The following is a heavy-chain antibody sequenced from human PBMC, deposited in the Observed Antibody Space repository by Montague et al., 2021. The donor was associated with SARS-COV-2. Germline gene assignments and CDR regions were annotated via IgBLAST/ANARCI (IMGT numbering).Heavy chain of an antibody. V-gene: IGHV3-7*01. CDR1: GFSFSSHW. Sequence: SLRLSCAASGFSFSSHWMSWVRQAPGKGLEWVANIHRDGSERHYVDSVKGRFIISRDNAKNSLYLQVGSLGAEDTAVYYCARGGGRPYQYDTGGYSAWGQGTLVTVSS. CDR3: ARGGGRPYQYDTGGYSA. D-gene: IGHD2-8*02. J-gene: IGHJ5*02. CDR2: IHRDGSER.